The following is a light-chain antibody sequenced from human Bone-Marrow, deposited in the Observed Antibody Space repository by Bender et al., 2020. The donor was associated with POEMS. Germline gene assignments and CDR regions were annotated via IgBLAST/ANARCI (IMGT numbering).Light chain of an antibody. Sequence: QSALTQPASVSGSPGQSITISCTGTSNNVGSYNLVSWYQQLPGKAPELIIYDVTDRPSGVSDRFSASKSDNTASLTISGLRTEDEADYYCCSYTSGTTAVVFGGGTKLAVL. CDR1: SNNVGSYNL. CDR3: CSYTSGTTAVV. J-gene: IGLJ2*01. V-gene: IGLV2-23*02. CDR2: DVT.